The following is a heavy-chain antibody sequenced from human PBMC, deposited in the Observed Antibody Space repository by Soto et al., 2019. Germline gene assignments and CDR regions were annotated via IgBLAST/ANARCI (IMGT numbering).Heavy chain of an antibody. CDR1: GGSISSGGYY. CDR3: ASDYRDSSSSHVAFDI. D-gene: IGHD6-13*01. CDR2: IYYSGST. J-gene: IGHJ3*02. Sequence: PSETLSLTCTVSGGSISSGGYYWSWIRQHPGKGLEWIGYIYYSGSTYYNPSLKSRVTISVDTSKNQFSLKLSSVTAADTAVYYCASDYRDSSSSHVAFDIWGQGTMVTV. V-gene: IGHV4-31*03.